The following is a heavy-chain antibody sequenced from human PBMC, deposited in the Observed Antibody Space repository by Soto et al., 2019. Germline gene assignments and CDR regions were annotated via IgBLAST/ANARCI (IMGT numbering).Heavy chain of an antibody. J-gene: IGHJ5*02. CDR3: AGSPPWGSALGGWFDP. V-gene: IGHV1-46*01. Sequence: QVQLVQSGAEVKKPGASVRVSCKASGYTFTNYCLHWVRQAPGQGLEWMGMINPGQGLSWMGIINPRGANAGYAQKFQGRVTMTFDTSTSTVYMELSSLTSEDTAVYYCAGSPPWGSALGGWFDPWGQGTLVTVSS. CDR1: GYTFTNYC. D-gene: IGHD3-16*01. CDR2: INPRGANA.